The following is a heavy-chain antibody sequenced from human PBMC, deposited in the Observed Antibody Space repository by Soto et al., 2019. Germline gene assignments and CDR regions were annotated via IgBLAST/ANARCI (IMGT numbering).Heavy chain of an antibody. Sequence: GASVKVSCKASGYTFTSYGISWVRQAPGQGLEWMGWISAYNGNTNYAQKLQGRVTMTTDTSTSTAYMELRSLRSDDTAMYYCARDGPDMGGYYYYGMDVWGQGTTVTVSS. CDR3: ARDGPDMGGYYYYGMDV. CDR2: ISAYNGNT. V-gene: IGHV1-18*04. CDR1: GYTFTSYG. D-gene: IGHD2-15*01. J-gene: IGHJ6*02.